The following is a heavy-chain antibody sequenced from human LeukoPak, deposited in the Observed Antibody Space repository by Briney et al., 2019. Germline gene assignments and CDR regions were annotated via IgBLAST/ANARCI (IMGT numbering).Heavy chain of an antibody. V-gene: IGHV3-21*01. D-gene: IGHD1-26*01. Sequence: GGSLRLSCAASGFTFSTYSMSWVRQAPGKGLEWVSSISGRSYIYYADSVKGRFTISRDNAKNSLYLQMNSLRAEDTAVYYCAREGGELPADDAFDIWGQGTMVTVSS. J-gene: IGHJ3*02. CDR2: ISGRSYI. CDR3: AREGGELPADDAFDI. CDR1: GFTFSTYS.